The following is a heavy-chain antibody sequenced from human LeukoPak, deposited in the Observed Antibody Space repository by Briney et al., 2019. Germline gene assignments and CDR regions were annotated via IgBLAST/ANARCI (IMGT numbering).Heavy chain of an antibody. Sequence: SETLSLTCTVSGGSISSDNYWSWIRQPAGKGLEWIGRIYTSGSTNYNPSLKSRVTISVDTSKNQFSLKLSSVTAADTAVYYCARERAVRGGYGSGSYRIYYYYGMDVWGQGTTVTVSS. D-gene: IGHD3-10*01. CDR2: IYTSGST. CDR1: GGSISSDNY. CDR3: ARERAVRGGYGSGSYRIYYYYGMDV. J-gene: IGHJ6*02. V-gene: IGHV4-61*02.